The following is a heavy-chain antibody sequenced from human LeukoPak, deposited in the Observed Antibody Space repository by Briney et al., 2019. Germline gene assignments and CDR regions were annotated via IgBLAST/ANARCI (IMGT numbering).Heavy chain of an antibody. V-gene: IGHV3-23*01. CDR1: GFTFSSYA. D-gene: IGHD5-12*01. J-gene: IGHJ4*02. Sequence: GGSLRLSCAASGFTFSSYAMSWVRQAPGKGLEWVSAISGSGGSTYYADSVKGRFTISRDNSKNTLYLQVNSLRAEDTAVYYCAKGGRGYSGYDSYYFDYWGQGTLVTVSS. CDR3: AKGGRGYSGYDSYYFDY. CDR2: ISGSGGST.